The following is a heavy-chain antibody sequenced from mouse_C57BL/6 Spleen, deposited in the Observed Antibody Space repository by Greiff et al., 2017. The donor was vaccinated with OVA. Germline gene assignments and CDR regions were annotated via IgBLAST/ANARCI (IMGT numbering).Heavy chain of an antibody. CDR1: GYTFTSYW. Sequence: VQLQQSGTELVKPGASVKLSCKASGYTFTSYWMHWVKQRPGQGLEWIGNINPSNGGTNYNEKFKSKATLTVDKSSSTAYMQLSSLTSEDSAVYYCASTYYGSSPRLYYWGQGTTLTVSS. CDR2: INPSNGGT. V-gene: IGHV1-53*01. J-gene: IGHJ2*01. D-gene: IGHD1-1*01. CDR3: ASTYYGSSPRLYY.